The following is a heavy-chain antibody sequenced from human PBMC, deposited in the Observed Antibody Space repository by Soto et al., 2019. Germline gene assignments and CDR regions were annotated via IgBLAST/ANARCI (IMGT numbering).Heavy chain of an antibody. CDR3: ARQGFGPLHGLVDV. CDR2: VHHSWGS. J-gene: IGHJ6*02. D-gene: IGHD3-10*01. Sequence: QVQLQESGPGLVKPSETLSLSCTVSGGSISSYYWSWFRQSPGKRMEWIGYVHHSWGSSYNPSLQSRVAISLDTSKSQSSLKVTSVTAPDTAVYYCARQGFGPLHGLVDVWGQGTTVTVSS. CDR1: GGSISSYY. V-gene: IGHV4-59*08.